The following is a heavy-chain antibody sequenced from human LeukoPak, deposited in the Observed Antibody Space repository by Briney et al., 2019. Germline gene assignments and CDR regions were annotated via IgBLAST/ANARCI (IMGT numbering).Heavy chain of an antibody. D-gene: IGHD2-15*01. V-gene: IGHV1-2*02. J-gene: IGHJ4*02. CDR3: ARGHYCSGGSCSFSHYFDY. CDR2: INPNSGGT. Sequence: ASVKVSCKASGYTFTGYYMHWVRQAPGQGLEWMGWINPNSGGTNYAQKFQGRVTMTRDTSISTAYMELSRLRSDDTAVYYCARGHYCSGGSCSFSHYFDYWGQGTLVTVSS. CDR1: GYTFTGYY.